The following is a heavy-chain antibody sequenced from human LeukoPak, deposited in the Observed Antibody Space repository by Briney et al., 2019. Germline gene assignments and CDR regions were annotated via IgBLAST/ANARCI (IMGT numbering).Heavy chain of an antibody. Sequence: GGSLRLSCAASGFTFSSCPMTWVRQAPGKGLEWVSAISSSGSTYYADSVKGRFTISRDNSKNTLYLQMNSLRAEDTAVYYCARDNIVVVPAATDYDAFDIWGQGTMVTVSS. J-gene: IGHJ3*02. V-gene: IGHV3-23*01. CDR3: ARDNIVVVPAATDYDAFDI. CDR1: GFTFSSCP. CDR2: ISSSGST. D-gene: IGHD2-2*01.